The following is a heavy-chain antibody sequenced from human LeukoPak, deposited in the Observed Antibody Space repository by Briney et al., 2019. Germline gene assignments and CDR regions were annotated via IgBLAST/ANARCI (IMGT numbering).Heavy chain of an antibody. J-gene: IGHJ5*02. Sequence: SETLSLTCTVSGGSISNSYWSWIRQPPGKGLEWIGEINHSGSTNYNPSLKSRVTISVDTSKNQFSLKLSSVTAADTAVYYCARGLEAAAGNWFDPWGQGTLVTVSS. D-gene: IGHD6-13*01. CDR2: INHSGST. CDR1: GGSISNSY. CDR3: ARGLEAAAGNWFDP. V-gene: IGHV4-34*01.